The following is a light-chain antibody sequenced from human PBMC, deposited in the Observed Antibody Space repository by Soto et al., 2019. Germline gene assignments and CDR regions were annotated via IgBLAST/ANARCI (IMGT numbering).Light chain of an antibody. CDR2: GAS. CDR1: QSVSNN. CDR3: QQYNSWPLT. V-gene: IGKV3-15*01. J-gene: IGKJ4*01. Sequence: EIVVTQSPATLSVSPGERATLSCRASQSVSNNLAWYQQKPGQAPRLLIYGASTRATGIPARFSGSGSGTEFTLTISSLQSEDFAVYYCQQYNSWPLTFGGGTKVAIK.